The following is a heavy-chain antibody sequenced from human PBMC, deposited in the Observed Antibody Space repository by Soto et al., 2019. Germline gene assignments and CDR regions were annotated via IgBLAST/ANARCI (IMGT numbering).Heavy chain of an antibody. CDR3: AREIMITCGGVSAPAYGMDV. CDR1: GFTFSSYS. CDR2: ISSSSSTI. Sequence: EVQLVESGGGLVQPGGSLRLSCAASGFTFSSYSMNWVRQAPGKGLEWVSYISSSSSTIYYADSVKGRVTISRDNAKNSLDLQMNSPRDEDTAGYYWAREIMITCGGVSAPAYGMDVWGQGTTVTVSS. V-gene: IGHV3-48*02. J-gene: IGHJ6*02. D-gene: IGHD3-16*01.